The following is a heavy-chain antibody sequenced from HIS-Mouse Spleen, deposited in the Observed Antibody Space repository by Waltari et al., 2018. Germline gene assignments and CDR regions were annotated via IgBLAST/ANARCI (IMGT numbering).Heavy chain of an antibody. D-gene: IGHD6-13*01. V-gene: IGHV4-34*01. CDR2: INHSGST. J-gene: IGHJ2*01. CDR3: AREIPYSSSWYDWYFDL. Sequence: QVQLQQWGAGLLKPSETLSLTCAVYGGSFSGYYWSWIRQPPGKGLEWIGEINHSGSTNYNPFRKSGVTISVAASKNQFSLKLSSVTAAATAVYYCAREIPYSSSWYDWYFDLWGRGTLVTVSS. CDR1: GGSFSGYY.